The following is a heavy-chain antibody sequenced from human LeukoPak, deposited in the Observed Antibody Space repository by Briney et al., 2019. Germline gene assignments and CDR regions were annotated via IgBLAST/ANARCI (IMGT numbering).Heavy chain of an antibody. CDR1: GLTVSSNY. Sequence: GGSLRLSCAASGLTVSSNYMSWIRQAPGKGLEWISYISTSGSTIYYADSMKGRFTMSRDNAKNSLFLQMKSLRAEDTAVYYCAKPVLGGYYYYYMDVWGKGTTVTVSS. D-gene: IGHD3-22*01. J-gene: IGHJ6*03. V-gene: IGHV3-11*04. CDR2: ISTSGSTI. CDR3: AKPVLGGYYYYYMDV.